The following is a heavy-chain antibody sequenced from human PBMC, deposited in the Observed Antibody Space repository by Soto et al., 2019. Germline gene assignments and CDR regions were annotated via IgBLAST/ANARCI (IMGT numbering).Heavy chain of an antibody. CDR2: IYWDVDK. V-gene: IGHV2-5*02. CDR3: AHSLRYFALGGDDNWFDP. D-gene: IGHD3-9*01. J-gene: IGHJ5*02. CDR1: GFSLSTSGVG. Sequence: QITLKESGPTLVKPTQTLPLTCTFSGFSLSTSGVGVGWIRQPPGIALECLALIYWDVDKRYSPSLKSRLTITKDTSKHPVVLTMTNMGPVDTATYSCAHSLRYFALGGDDNWFDPGGQGTLVTVAS.